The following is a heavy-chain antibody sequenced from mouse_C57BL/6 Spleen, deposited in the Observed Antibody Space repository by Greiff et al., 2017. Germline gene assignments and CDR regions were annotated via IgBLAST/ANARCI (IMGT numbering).Heavy chain of an antibody. D-gene: IGHD1-1*02. CDR2: ISSGSSTI. Sequence: EVMLVESGGGLVKPGGSLKLSCAASGFTFSDYGMHWVRQAPEKGLEWVAYISSGSSTIYYADTVKGRFTISRDNAKNTLFLQMSSLRSEDTALYYCARHGGGYYWYFDVWGTGTTVTVSS. J-gene: IGHJ1*03. V-gene: IGHV5-17*03. CDR1: GFTFSDYG. CDR3: ARHGGGYYWYFDV.